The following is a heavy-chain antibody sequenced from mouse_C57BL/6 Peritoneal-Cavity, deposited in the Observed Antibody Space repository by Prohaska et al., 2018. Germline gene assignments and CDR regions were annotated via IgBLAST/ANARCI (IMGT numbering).Heavy chain of an antibody. V-gene: IGHV4-1*01. J-gene: IGHJ4*01. CDR1: GIDFSRYW. D-gene: IGHD2-2*01. CDR3: ARVVTAEAMDY. Sequence: EVKLLQSGGGLVQPGGSLKLSCAASGIDFSRYWMSWVRRAPGKGLEWIGEINPDSSTINYAPSLKNKFIISRDNAKNTLYLQMSKVRSEDTALYYCARVVTAEAMDYWGQGTSVTVSS. CDR2: INPDSSTI.